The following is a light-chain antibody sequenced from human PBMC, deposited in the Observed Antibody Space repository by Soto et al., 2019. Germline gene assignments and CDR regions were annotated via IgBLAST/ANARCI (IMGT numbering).Light chain of an antibody. CDR1: QSVNSD. CDR2: GSS. CDR3: QQYKLGWT. V-gene: IGKV3-15*01. J-gene: IGKJ1*01. Sequence: EIVMTQSPATLSVSPGERATLSCRASQSVNSDLAWYQQKPGQAPRLLIYGSSSRATGIPARFSGSGSGTEFTLTISSLQSEDFAVYYCQQYKLGWTFGQGTRVEIK.